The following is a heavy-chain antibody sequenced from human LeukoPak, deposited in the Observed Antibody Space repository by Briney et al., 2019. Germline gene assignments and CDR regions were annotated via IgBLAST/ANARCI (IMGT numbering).Heavy chain of an antibody. CDR2: INSDGTRT. CDR1: GFTFRSYW. V-gene: IGHV3-74*01. Sequence: PGGSLGLSCAASGFTFRSYWMHWVRQAPGKGLVWVSRINSDGTRTTYADSVKGRITISRDNAKNTLYLEINSLRVEDTAVYYCARGLHSAADGTVGYWGQGTLVTVSS. CDR3: ARGLHSAADGTVGY. J-gene: IGHJ4*02. D-gene: IGHD6-13*01.